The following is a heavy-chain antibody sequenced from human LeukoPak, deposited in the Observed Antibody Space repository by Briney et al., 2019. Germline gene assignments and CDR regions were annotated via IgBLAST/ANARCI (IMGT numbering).Heavy chain of an antibody. J-gene: IGHJ4*02. V-gene: IGHV4-34*01. CDR1: GGSFSGYY. CDR2: INHSGST. D-gene: IGHD3-16*02. CDR3: ARTSYDYMWGTYRYIDY. Sequence: KTSETLSLTCAVYGGSFSGYYWSWIRQPPGKGLEWIGEINHSGSTNYNPSLKSRVTISGDTSKNQFSLKLSSVTAANTAVYYCARTSYDYMWGTYRYIDYWGQGTLVTVSS.